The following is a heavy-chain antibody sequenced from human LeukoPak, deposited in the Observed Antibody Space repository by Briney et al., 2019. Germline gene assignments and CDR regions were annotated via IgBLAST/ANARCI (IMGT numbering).Heavy chain of an antibody. CDR2: IRYDGSNK. Sequence: GGSLRLSCAASGFTFSSYGMHWVRQAPGKGLEWVAFIRYDGSNKYYADSVKGRFTISRDNAKNSLYLQMNSLRAEDTAVYYCARDGKHGYCSSTSCYYFNFDYWGQGTLVTVSS. CDR3: ARDGKHGYCSSTSCYYFNFDY. V-gene: IGHV3-30*02. CDR1: GFTFSSYG. J-gene: IGHJ4*02. D-gene: IGHD2-2*03.